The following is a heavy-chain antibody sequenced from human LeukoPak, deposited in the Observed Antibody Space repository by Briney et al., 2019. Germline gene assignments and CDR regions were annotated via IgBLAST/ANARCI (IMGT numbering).Heavy chain of an antibody. J-gene: IGHJ1*01. Sequence: GGSLRLSCAASGFTFSSYSMNWVRQAPGKGLEWVSYISSSSSTIYYADSVKGRFTISRDNAKNSLYLQMNSLRAEDTAVYYCARTDGYPLEVDFQHWGQGTLVTVSS. D-gene: IGHD5-24*01. CDR3: ARTDGYPLEVDFQH. V-gene: IGHV3-48*04. CDR1: GFTFSSYS. CDR2: ISSSSSTI.